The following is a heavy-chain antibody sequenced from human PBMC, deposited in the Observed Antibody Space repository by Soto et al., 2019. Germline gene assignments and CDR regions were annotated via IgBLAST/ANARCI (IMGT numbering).Heavy chain of an antibody. Sequence: PSETLSLTCTVSGGSISSGGYYWSWIRHHPGKGLEWIGYIYYSGSTYYNPSLKSRVTISVDTSKNQFSLKLSSVTAADTAVYYCARARNDIVVVPAAIQPGDYYYYYMDVWGKGTTVTVSS. D-gene: IGHD2-2*02. CDR1: GGSISSGGYY. CDR2: IYYSGST. CDR3: ARARNDIVVVPAAIQPGDYYYYYMDV. J-gene: IGHJ6*03. V-gene: IGHV4-31*03.